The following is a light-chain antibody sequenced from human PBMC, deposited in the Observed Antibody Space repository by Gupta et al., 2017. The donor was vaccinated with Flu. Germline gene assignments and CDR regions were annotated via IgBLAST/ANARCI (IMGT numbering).Light chain of an antibody. Sequence: QSVLTQPPSASGTPGQRVTISCSGSSSNIGSNYVYWYQQLPGTAPKLLIYRNKQRPSGVPDRFSGSKSGTSASLAISGLRSEDEADYYCAAWDDSLSVHYVFGTGTKVTVL. CDR2: RNK. CDR1: SSNIGSNY. J-gene: IGLJ1*01. CDR3: AAWDDSLSVHYV. V-gene: IGLV1-47*01.